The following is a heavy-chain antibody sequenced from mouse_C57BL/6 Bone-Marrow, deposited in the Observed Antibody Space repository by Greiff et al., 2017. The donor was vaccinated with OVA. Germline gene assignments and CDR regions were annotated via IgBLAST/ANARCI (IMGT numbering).Heavy chain of an antibody. Sequence: EVQRVESGGDLVKPGGSLKLSCAASGFTFSSYGMSWVRQTPDKRLEWVATISSGGSYTYYPDSVKGRFTISRDNAKNTLYLQMSSLKSEDTAMYYCARQEIYYGYDEGLAYWGQGTLVTVSA. V-gene: IGHV5-6*01. J-gene: IGHJ3*01. CDR3: ARQEIYYGYDEGLAY. CDR2: ISSGGSYT. CDR1: GFTFSSYG. D-gene: IGHD2-2*01.